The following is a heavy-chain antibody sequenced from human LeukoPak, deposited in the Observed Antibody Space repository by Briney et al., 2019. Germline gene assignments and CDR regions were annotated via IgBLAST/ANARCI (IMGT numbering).Heavy chain of an antibody. CDR1: GFAVSNNY. Sequence: GGSLRLSCAASGFAVSNNYMSWVRQAPEKGLEWVSVIYSDGSTYYAASMKGRFTISRDSSNNALFLQMNSLRADDTAVYYCARELGGRDDYWGQGTLVTVSS. J-gene: IGHJ4*02. CDR2: IYSDGST. D-gene: IGHD1-26*01. V-gene: IGHV3-53*01. CDR3: ARELGGRDDY.